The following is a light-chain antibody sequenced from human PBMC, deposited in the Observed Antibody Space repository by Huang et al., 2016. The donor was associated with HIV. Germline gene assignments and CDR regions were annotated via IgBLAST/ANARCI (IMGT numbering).Light chain of an antibody. Sequence: DIQMTQSPSSLSASVGDRVTITCRASQSINTSLNWYQQRPGKAPKLLIYDASTLQSGVPSRFSGSGSGTDFTLTISCLQPEDFATYHCQQSYRTPDTFGQGTKVEIK. CDR2: DAS. V-gene: IGKV1-39*01. CDR1: QSINTS. J-gene: IGKJ1*01. CDR3: QQSYRTPDT.